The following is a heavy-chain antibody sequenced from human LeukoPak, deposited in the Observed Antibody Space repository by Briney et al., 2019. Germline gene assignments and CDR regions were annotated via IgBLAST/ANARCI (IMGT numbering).Heavy chain of an antibody. CDR2: INPSGGST. CDR3: ARSPALYYGSGRFLDY. CDR1: GDTFISYY. V-gene: IGHV1-46*01. J-gene: IGHJ4*02. D-gene: IGHD3-10*01. Sequence: ASVKVSCKASGDTFISYYMHWVRQAPGQGLEWMGIINPSGGSTSYAQKFQGRVTITADESTSTAYMELSSLRSEDTAVYYCARSPALYYGSGRFLDYWGQGTLVTVSS.